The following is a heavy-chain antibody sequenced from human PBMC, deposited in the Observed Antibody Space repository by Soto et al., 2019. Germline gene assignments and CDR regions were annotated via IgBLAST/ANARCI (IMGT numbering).Heavy chain of an antibody. CDR2: IYPGDSDT. V-gene: IGHV5-51*01. CDR3: ARHRSAGEDIVVVVASSFSGLLDF. Sequence: GESLKISCKGSGYSFTSYLIGWVRQMPGKGLEWMGIIYPGDSDTRYSPSFQGQVTISADKSTSTAYLQWSSLEASDTAMYYCARHRSAGEDIVVVVASSFSGLLDFWGQGTLVTVSS. J-gene: IGHJ4*02. CDR1: GYSFTSYL. D-gene: IGHD2-15*01.